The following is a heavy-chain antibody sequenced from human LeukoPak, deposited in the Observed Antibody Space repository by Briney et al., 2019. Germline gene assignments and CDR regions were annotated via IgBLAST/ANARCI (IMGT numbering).Heavy chain of an antibody. V-gene: IGHV4-59*01. J-gene: IGHJ4*02. CDR1: GGSISTYY. CDR3: ARAGSGWSFDY. CDR2: VSHSGNT. Sequence: SETLSLTCTVSGGSISTYYWSWIRQPPGKELEWIGYVSHSGNTNCNPSLKSRLTMSLDTSKNHFSMRLTSVNAADTAVYYCARAGSGWSFDYWGQGSLVTVSS. D-gene: IGHD6-19*01.